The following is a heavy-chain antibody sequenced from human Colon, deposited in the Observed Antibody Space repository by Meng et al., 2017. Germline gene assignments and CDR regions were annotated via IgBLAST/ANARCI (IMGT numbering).Heavy chain of an antibody. CDR2: INPKSGDT. Sequence: ASVKVSCKASGYTFPDYWLHWVRRAPGQGLEGMGRINPKSGDTHDAQRFQGRVNMTGDKSIGTAYMEMSGLRSDDTDRYYGAVLEGGWGQGTLVTVSS. V-gene: IGHV1-2*05. CDR1: GYTFPDYW. J-gene: IGHJ4*02. D-gene: IGHD3-3*01. CDR3: AVLEGG.